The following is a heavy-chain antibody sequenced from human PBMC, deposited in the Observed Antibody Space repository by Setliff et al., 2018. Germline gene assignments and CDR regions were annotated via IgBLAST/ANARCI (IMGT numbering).Heavy chain of an antibody. D-gene: IGHD3-10*01. CDR2: INQSGTT. CDR3: ARDVGGEGYFDS. CDR1: GDSISNDYW. V-gene: IGHV4-4*02. Sequence: SETLSLTCAVSGDSISNDYWWSWVRQPPERELEWIGEINQSGTTNYNPPLKSRVTMSVDTSKNQFSLKLSAVTAADTAVYYCARDVGGEGYFDSWGQGTLVTVSS. J-gene: IGHJ4*02.